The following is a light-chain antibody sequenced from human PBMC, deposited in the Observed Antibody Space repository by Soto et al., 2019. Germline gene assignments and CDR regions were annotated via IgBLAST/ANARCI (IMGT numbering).Light chain of an antibody. Sequence: QMTQSPSTLSASVGDRVTLTCRARQSISSWLAWYQQKPGKAPKLLIYKASSLESGVPSRFSGSGSGTEFTLTISSLQPDDFATYYCQQYNSYSQTVGQGTKVDIK. J-gene: IGKJ1*01. V-gene: IGKV1-5*03. CDR1: QSISSW. CDR3: QQYNSYSQT. CDR2: KAS.